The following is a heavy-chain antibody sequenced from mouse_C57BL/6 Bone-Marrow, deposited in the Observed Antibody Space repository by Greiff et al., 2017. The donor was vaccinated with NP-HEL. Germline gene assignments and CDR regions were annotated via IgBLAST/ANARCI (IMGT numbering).Heavy chain of an antibody. Sequence: VQRVESGAELVMPGASVKLSCKASGYTFTSYWMHWVKQRPGQGLEWIGEIDPSDSYTNYNQKFKGKSTLTVDKSSSTAYMQLSSLTSEDSAVYYCARSGLYYYGSRDAMDYWGQGTSVTVSS. J-gene: IGHJ4*01. D-gene: IGHD1-1*01. CDR3: ARSGLYYYGSRDAMDY. CDR1: GYTFTSYW. CDR2: IDPSDSYT. V-gene: IGHV1-69*01.